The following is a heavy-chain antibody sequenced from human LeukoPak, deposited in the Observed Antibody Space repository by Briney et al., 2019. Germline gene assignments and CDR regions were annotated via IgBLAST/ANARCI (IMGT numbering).Heavy chain of an antibody. CDR1: GFTFDDDA. J-gene: IGHJ4*02. Sequence: GGSLRLSCAASGFTFDDDAMHGVRQAPGKGREGGSGISWNSGSIVYADSVKGRFTISRDNAKNSLYLQMNSLRAEDTALYYCAKDIARLIVGAQDYWGQGTLVTVSS. D-gene: IGHD1-26*01. V-gene: IGHV3-9*01. CDR3: AKDIARLIVGAQDY. CDR2: ISWNSGSI.